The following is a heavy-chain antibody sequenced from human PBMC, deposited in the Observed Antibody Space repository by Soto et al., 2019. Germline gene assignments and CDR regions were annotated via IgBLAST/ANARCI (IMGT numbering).Heavy chain of an antibody. CDR1: GGSLRNSV. Sequence: QVQLVQSGAEVKKPGSSVKVSCTASGGSLRNSVISWVRQAPAQRLEWMGGVIPILGTANYSQKFQGRVTMTADEATNTASMDLSSLSPDDTAVYYCARLGHPGHWGPGTLVIVSS. CDR2: VIPILGTA. CDR3: ARLGHPGH. V-gene: IGHV1-69*01. J-gene: IGHJ4*02. D-gene: IGHD3-10*01.